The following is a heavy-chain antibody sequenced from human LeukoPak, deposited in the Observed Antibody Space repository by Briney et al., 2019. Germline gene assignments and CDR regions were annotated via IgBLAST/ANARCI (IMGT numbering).Heavy chain of an antibody. CDR3: ARDGYKSPFGMDFDY. V-gene: IGHV1-46*01. CDR2: INPSFNPGVDVT. J-gene: IGHJ4*02. Sequence: GASVKVSCKASGYTFSSYHIHWVRQASGQGLEWMGRINPSFNPGVDVTTYAQKLQGRVTMTTDTSTSTAYMELRSLRSDDTAVYYCARDGYKSPFGMDFDYWGQGTLVTVSS. CDR1: GYTFSSYH. D-gene: IGHD5-24*01.